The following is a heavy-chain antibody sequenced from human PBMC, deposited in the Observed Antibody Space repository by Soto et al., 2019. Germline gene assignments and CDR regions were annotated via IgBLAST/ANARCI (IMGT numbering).Heavy chain of an antibody. CDR3: ARIGYCSSTSCHDYDFWSGCPDAFDI. D-gene: IGHD2-2*01. Sequence: PSVKVSCKASGYTFTSYGISWVRQAPGQGLEWMGWISAYNGNTNYAQKLQGRVTMTTDTSTSTAYMELRSLRSDDTAVYYCARIGYCSSTSCHDYDFWSGCPDAFDIWGQGTMVTVSS. V-gene: IGHV1-18*01. J-gene: IGHJ3*02. CDR1: GYTFTSYG. CDR2: ISAYNGNT.